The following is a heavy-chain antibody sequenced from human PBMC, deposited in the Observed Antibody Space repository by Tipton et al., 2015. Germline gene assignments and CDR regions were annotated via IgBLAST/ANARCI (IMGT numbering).Heavy chain of an antibody. CDR2: VNHSGRN. CDR1: GGSISSYY. Sequence: TLSLTCTVSGGSISSYYWSWIRQSPGKGLEWIGEVNHSGRNNYNLSLKSRVTISVDKFKNQFSLELNSVTAADTAVYYCARVDILLSQGGMDVWGQGTTVTVSS. D-gene: IGHD3-10*01. CDR3: ARVDILLSQGGMDV. V-gene: IGHV4-34*01. J-gene: IGHJ6*02.